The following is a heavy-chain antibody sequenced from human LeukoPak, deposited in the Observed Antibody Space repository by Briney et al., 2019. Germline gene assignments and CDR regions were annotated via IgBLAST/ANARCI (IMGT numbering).Heavy chain of an antibody. CDR3: AKEPHNYYDQPYYFDY. CDR1: GLTFSSYA. CDR2: ISGSGGST. Sequence: GGSLRLSCAASGLTFSSYAMSWVRQAPGKGLEWVSTISGSGGSTYYADSVKGRFTISRDNSKNTLYLQMNSLRAEDTAVYYCAKEPHNYYDQPYYFDYWGQGTLVTVSS. D-gene: IGHD3-22*01. V-gene: IGHV3-23*01. J-gene: IGHJ4*02.